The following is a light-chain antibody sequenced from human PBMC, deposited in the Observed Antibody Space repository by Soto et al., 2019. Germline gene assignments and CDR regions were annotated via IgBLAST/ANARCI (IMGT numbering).Light chain of an antibody. J-gene: IGKJ1*01. CDR3: QQYGSSYPWT. V-gene: IGKV3-20*01. Sequence: EIVLTQSPGTLSLSPGARATLSCRASQSVSSSYLAWYQQKPGQAPRLLIYGASSRATGIPDRFSGSGSGTDFTLTISSLQPEDFANYFCQQYGSSYPWTFGQGTKVDI. CDR1: QSVSSSY. CDR2: GAS.